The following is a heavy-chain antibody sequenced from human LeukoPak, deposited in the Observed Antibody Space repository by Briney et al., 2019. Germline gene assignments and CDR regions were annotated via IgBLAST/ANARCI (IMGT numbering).Heavy chain of an antibody. J-gene: IGHJ4*02. CDR1: GGSISSGGYY. V-gene: IGHV4-31*03. Sequence: SETLSLTCTVSGGSISSGGYYWSWIRQHPGKGLEWIGYIYYSGSTYYNPSLKSRVTISLDTSENQFSLNLSSVTAADTAVYYCARGGDRRGFDFWGQGTLVTVSS. CDR3: ARGGDRRGFDF. D-gene: IGHD1-14*01. CDR2: IYYSGST.